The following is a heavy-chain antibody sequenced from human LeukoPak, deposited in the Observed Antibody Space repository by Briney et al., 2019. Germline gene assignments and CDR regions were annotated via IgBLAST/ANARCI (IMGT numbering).Heavy chain of an antibody. Sequence: ASVTVSCKASGYTFTSYYMHWVRQAPGQGLEWMGIINPSGGSTSYAQKFQGRVTMTRDMSTSTVYVELSSLRSEDTAVYYCAAGDQSSMIVGLMEGGWGQGTLVTVSS. J-gene: IGHJ4*02. CDR3: AAGDQSSMIVGLMEGG. D-gene: IGHD3/OR15-3a*01. V-gene: IGHV1-46*03. CDR1: GYTFTSYY. CDR2: INPSGGST.